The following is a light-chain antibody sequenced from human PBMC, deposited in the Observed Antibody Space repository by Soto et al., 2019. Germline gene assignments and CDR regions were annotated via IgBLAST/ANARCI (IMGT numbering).Light chain of an antibody. Sequence: QSVLTQPPSASGTPGQRVTISCSGSSSNIGSNYVYWYQQLPGTAPKLLIYRNNQRPSGVPDRFSGSKSGTSASLAISGLRSEDEADYYCAAWHDRLSARYVFGTGTKVTVL. CDR3: AAWHDRLSARYV. J-gene: IGLJ1*01. V-gene: IGLV1-47*01. CDR2: RNN. CDR1: SSNIGSNY.